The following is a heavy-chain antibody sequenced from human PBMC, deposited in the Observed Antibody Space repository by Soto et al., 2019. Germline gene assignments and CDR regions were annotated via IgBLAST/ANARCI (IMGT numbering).Heavy chain of an antibody. D-gene: IGHD6-6*01. CDR3: AKASSTSPASWFDP. CDR2: ISSDGSHK. Sequence: QVQLVESGGGVFNPGGSLRLPLAASGFPFRPYAMYWVRRAPGKGLEWGAVISSDGSHKYYADSVKGRFTISRDNSNNTLNLQMNSLRAADTAVYYCAKASSTSPASWFDPWGQGTLVTVSS. J-gene: IGHJ5*02. V-gene: IGHV3-30*18. CDR1: GFPFRPYA.